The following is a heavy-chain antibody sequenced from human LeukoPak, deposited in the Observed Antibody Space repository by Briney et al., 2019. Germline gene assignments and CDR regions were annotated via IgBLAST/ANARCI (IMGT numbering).Heavy chain of an antibody. D-gene: IGHD3-10*01. J-gene: IGHJ4*02. V-gene: IGHV3-43*02. CDR3: AKDIRGRLLWFGELFSYYFDY. CDR1: GFTFDDYA. CDR2: ISGDGGST. Sequence: GGSLRLSCAASGFTFDDYATHWVRQAPGKGLEWVSLISGDGGSTYYADSVKGRFTISRDNSKNSLYLQMNILRTEDTALYYCAKDIRGRLLWFGELFSYYFDYWGQGTLVTVSS.